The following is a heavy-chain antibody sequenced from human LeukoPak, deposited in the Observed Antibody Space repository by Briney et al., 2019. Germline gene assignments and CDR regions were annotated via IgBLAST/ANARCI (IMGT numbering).Heavy chain of an antibody. V-gene: IGHV3-9*01. CDR3: AKGLRRYSSGYWADY. J-gene: IGHJ4*02. CDR1: GFTFDDYA. D-gene: IGHD3-22*01. Sequence: PGRSLRLSCAASGFTFDDYAMHWVRQAPGKGLEWVSGISWNSGSIGYADSVKGRFTISRDNAKDSLYLQMNSLRAEDTALYYCAKGLRRYSSGYWADYWGQGTLVTVSS. CDR2: ISWNSGSI.